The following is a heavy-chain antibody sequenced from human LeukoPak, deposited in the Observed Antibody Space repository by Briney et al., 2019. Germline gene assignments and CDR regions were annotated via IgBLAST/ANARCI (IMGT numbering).Heavy chain of an antibody. CDR3: ARVRDGYNYVYFDY. CDR2: INPNSGGT. V-gene: IGHV1-2*02. CDR1: GYTFTGYY. J-gene: IGHJ4*02. Sequence: GASVKVSCKASGYTFTGYYMHWVRQAPGQGLEWMGWINPNSGGTNYAQKFQGRVTMTRDTSISTAYMELSRLRSDDTAVYYCARVRDGYNYVYFDYWGQGTLVTVSS. D-gene: IGHD5-24*01.